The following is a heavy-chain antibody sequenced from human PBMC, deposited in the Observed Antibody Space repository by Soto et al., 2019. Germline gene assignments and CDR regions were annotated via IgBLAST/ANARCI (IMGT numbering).Heavy chain of an antibody. CDR3: ARRERYYGSPGWFDP. V-gene: IGHV4-39*01. CDR1: GGAISSFAYY. CDR2: VYYNENT. Sequence: QLQLQESGPGLVRPSEALSLTCTVSGGAISSFAYYWGWIRQPPGKGLEWIGTVYYNENTYYNPSLTSRVTISVDTAKNPFSLNLRSVTAADTAIYFCARRERYYGSPGWFDPWGQGTLVTVSS. D-gene: IGHD3-10*01. J-gene: IGHJ5*02.